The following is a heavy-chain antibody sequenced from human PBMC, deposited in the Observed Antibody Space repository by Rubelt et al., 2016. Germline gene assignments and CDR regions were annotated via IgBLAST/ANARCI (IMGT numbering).Heavy chain of an antibody. CDR2: IDWDDDK. CDR1: GFSLTTSGMC. V-gene: IGHV2-70*01. CDR3: ARVNHSSWYVDL. D-gene: IGHD1-14*01. J-gene: IGHJ2*01. Sequence: QVTLRESGPALVKPTQTLTLTCTFSGFSLTTSGMCVGWIRQPPGKALEWLALIDWDDDKFYTTSLKTRLTISKDTPKNQVVLKMTNMDAVDTATYYCARVNHSSWYVDLWGRGALVTVSS.